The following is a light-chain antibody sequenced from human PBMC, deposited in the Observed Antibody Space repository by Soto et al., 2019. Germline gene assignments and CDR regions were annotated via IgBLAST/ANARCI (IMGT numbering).Light chain of an antibody. V-gene: IGKV1-5*01. CDR3: QQYKSYST. J-gene: IGKJ4*02. CDR2: DAS. Sequence: DSQMTQSPSTLSACVGDRVTITCRASQSISSWLAWYQQKPGKAPKLLIYDASSLESGVPSRFSGSGSGTEFSLTISSLQPDDFAAYYCQQYKSYSTFGGGTKVEIK. CDR1: QSISSW.